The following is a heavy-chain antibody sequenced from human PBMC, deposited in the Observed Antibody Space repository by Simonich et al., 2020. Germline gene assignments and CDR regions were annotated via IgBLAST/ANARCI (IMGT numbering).Heavy chain of an antibody. J-gene: IGHJ3*02. Sequence: EVQLVESGGCLVQPVGSLRLSCAASGFSFSSYWMHWVLQAPGKGRVGVSRINSDGRNTSYADSVKGRFTISRDNAKNTRYLQMNSLRAEDTAVYYCASFNVVPAADAFDIWGQGTMVTVSS. CDR1: GFSFSSYW. V-gene: IGHV3-74*01. CDR2: INSDGRNT. CDR3: ASFNVVPAADAFDI. D-gene: IGHD2-2*01.